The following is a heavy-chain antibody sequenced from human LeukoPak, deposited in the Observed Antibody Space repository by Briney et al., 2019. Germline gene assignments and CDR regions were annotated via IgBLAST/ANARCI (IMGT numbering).Heavy chain of an antibody. CDR2: ISYDGSNK. V-gene: IGHV3-30*04. J-gene: IGHJ4*02. CDR3: ARGQASSSWYWYYDSSGYYPYYFDY. Sequence: HSGGSLRLSCAASGFTFSSYAMHWVRQAPGKGLEWVAVISYDGSNKYYADFVKGRFTISRDNAKNSLYLQMNSLRAEDTAVYYCARGQASSSWYWYYDSSGYYPYYFDYWGQGTLVTVSS. CDR1: GFTFSSYA. D-gene: IGHD3-22*01.